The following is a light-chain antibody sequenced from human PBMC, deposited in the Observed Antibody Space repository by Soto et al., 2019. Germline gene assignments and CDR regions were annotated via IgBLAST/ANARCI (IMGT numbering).Light chain of an antibody. J-gene: IGKJ2*01. CDR3: QQYNVVPPT. CDR1: QDIRIY. CDR2: DAS. Sequence: DIQMTQSPSSLSASVGDRVTITCRASQDIRIYLNWFQQKPGKAPKLLIYDASNLEKGVPSRFTGSGSGTDFTLTINSLQPDEIATYYCQQYNVVPPTFGQGTRLEI. V-gene: IGKV1-33*01.